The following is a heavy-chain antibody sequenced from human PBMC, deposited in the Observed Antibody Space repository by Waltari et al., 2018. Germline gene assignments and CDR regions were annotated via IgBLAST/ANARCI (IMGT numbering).Heavy chain of an antibody. CDR1: GFTLSSFW. V-gene: IGHV3-7*01. CDR3: ATSGWYCFDY. Sequence: EVQLVESGGGLVQPGGSLRLSCVASGFTLSSFWLNWVRQPPGSGLEWVAGINQDGSAKYYADSVKGRFTISRDNAKNSLYLQMNGLRAEDTAVYYCATSGWYCFDYWGQGTLVTVSS. CDR2: INQDGSAK. D-gene: IGHD6-19*01. J-gene: IGHJ4*02.